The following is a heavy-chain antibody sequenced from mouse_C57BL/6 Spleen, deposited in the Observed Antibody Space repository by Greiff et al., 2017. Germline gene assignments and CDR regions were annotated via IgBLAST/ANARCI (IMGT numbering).Heavy chain of an antibody. D-gene: IGHD1-1*01. J-gene: IGHJ4*01. CDR1: GYTFTDYY. CDR3: ANYYGSSYYAMDY. Sequence: QVQLQQPGAELVKPGASVKISCKASGYTFTDYYINWVKQRPGQGLEWIGKIGPGSGSTYYNEKFKGKATLTADKSSSTAYMQLSSLTSEDSAVYFCANYYGSSYYAMDYWGQGTSVTVSS. CDR2: IGPGSGST. V-gene: IGHV1-77*01.